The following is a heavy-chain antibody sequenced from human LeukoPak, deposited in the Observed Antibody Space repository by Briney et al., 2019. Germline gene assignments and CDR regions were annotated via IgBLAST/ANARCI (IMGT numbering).Heavy chain of an antibody. V-gene: IGHV4-39*07. CDR1: GGSISSSSYY. CDR2: IYYSGST. J-gene: IGHJ4*02. CDR3: ARTPRTYALLGYYFDY. D-gene: IGHD7-27*01. Sequence: PSETLSLTCTVSGGSISSSSYYWGWIRQPPGKGLEWIGSIYYSGSTYYNPSLKSRVTISVDTSKNQFSLKLSSVTAADTAVYYCARTPRTYALLGYYFDYWGQGTLVTVSS.